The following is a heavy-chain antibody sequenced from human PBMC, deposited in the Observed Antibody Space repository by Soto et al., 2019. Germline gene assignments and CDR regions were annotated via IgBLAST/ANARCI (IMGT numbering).Heavy chain of an antibody. CDR3: ARERYSSGWDYFDY. D-gene: IGHD6-19*01. V-gene: IGHV1-3*01. Sequence: ASVKVSCKASGYTFTSYAMHWVRQAPGQRLEWMGWINAGNGNTKYSQKFQGRVTITRDTSASTAYMELSSLRSEDTAAYYCARERYSSGWDYFDYWGQGTLVTVSS. CDR2: INAGNGNT. CDR1: GYTFTSYA. J-gene: IGHJ4*02.